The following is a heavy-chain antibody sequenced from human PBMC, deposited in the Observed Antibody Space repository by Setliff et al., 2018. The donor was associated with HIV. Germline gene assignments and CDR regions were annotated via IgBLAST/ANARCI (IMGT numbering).Heavy chain of an antibody. CDR1: GAPFSGFH. D-gene: IGHD3-3*01. V-gene: IGHV4-59*10. CDR2: TYTSGTT. J-gene: IGHJ4*02. CDR3: VRGGGEHYDFLSGHYTPWGDF. Sequence: KASETLSLTCAVYGAPFSGFHWGWIRQPPGKGLEWIGRTYTSGTTNYNPSLKRRVTISIDASKEWFSLQLTPVTRTDTATYYCVRGGGEHYDFLSGHYTPWGDFWGQGTLVTVSS.